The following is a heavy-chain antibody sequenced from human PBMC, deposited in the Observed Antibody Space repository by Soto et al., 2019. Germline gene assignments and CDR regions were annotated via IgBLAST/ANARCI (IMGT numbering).Heavy chain of an antibody. CDR2: IYYSGST. CDR3: ARGLMQQLGDYGMDV. Sequence: PSETLSLTCTVSGGSISSGGYYWSWISQHPGKGLEWIGYIYYSGSTYYNPSLKSRVTISVDTSKNQFSLKLSSVTAADTAVYYCARGLMQQLGDYGMDVWGQGTTVTVSS. CDR1: GGSISSGGYY. J-gene: IGHJ6*02. D-gene: IGHD6-13*01. V-gene: IGHV4-31*03.